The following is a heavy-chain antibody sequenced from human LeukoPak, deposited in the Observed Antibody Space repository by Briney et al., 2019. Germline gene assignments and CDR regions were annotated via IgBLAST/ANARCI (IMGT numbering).Heavy chain of an antibody. V-gene: IGHV4-61*01. CDR1: GGSISSSSYY. J-gene: IGHJ6*03. CDR3: ARDIPTSYYYYTDV. Sequence: PSETLSLTCTVSGGSISSSSYYWNWIRQAPGKGLEWIGYIHYSGSTSYNPSLKSRVTISVDTSKNQFSLKLRSVTAADTAVYYCARDIPTSYYYYTDVWGQGTTVTVSS. CDR2: IHYSGST. D-gene: IGHD2-2*02.